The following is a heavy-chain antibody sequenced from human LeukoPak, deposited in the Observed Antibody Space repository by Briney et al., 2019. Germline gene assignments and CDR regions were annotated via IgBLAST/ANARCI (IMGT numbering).Heavy chain of an antibody. D-gene: IGHD3-10*01. CDR3: ARDGVWFGELSVSALVDY. CDR2: ISSSSSTI. V-gene: IGHV3-48*02. J-gene: IGHJ4*02. CDR1: GFTFSSYS. Sequence: GGSLRLSCAASGFTFSSYSMNWVRQAPGKGLEWVSYISSSSSTIYYADSVKGRFTISRDNAKNSLYLQMNSLRDEDTAVYYCARDGVWFGELSVSALVDYWGQGTLVSVSS.